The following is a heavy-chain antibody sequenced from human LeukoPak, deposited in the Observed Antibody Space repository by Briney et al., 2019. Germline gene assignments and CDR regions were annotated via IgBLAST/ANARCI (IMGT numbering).Heavy chain of an antibody. Sequence: SETLSLTCSVSGGSIDSYYWGWIRQPPGKGLEWIGSIYYSGSTYYNPSLKSRVTISVDTSKNQFSLKLSSVTAADTAVYYCARSGTMVVMRPMYYWGQGTLVTVSS. CDR2: IYYSGST. V-gene: IGHV4-39*01. CDR3: ARSGTMVVMRPMYY. CDR1: GGSIDSYY. J-gene: IGHJ4*02. D-gene: IGHD4-23*01.